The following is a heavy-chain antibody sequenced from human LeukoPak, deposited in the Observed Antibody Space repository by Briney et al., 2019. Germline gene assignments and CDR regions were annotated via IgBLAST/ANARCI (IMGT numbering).Heavy chain of an antibody. CDR2: IYYSGST. CDR1: GGSVSSDSYY. J-gene: IGHJ5*02. CDR3: ARYERTWFDP. Sequence: SETLSLTCTVSGGSVSSDSYYWSWIRQPPGKGLEWIGYIYYSGSTNYNPSLKSRVTISVDTSKNQFSLKLSSVTAADTAVYYCARYERTWFDPWGQGTLVTVSS. V-gene: IGHV4-61*01. D-gene: IGHD3-3*01.